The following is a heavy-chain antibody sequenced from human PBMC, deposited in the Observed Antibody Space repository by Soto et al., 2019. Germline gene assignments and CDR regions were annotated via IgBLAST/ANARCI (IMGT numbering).Heavy chain of an antibody. D-gene: IGHD2-15*01. CDR2: MNPNSGNT. J-gene: IGHJ5*01. Sequence: ASVKVSCKASGDTFASYDINWVRQATGQGQEWKGWMNPNSGNTGYAQKFQGRVTITRDTSASTVYMELSSLRSEDTAVYFCARDRLPVPASATRSSWFALWGQGTLVTVS. CDR3: ARDRLPVPASATRSSWFAL. CDR1: GDTFASYD. V-gene: IGHV1-8*01.